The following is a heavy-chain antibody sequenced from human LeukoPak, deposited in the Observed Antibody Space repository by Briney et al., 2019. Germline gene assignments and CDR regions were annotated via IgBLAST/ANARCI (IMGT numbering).Heavy chain of an antibody. Sequence: GGSLRLSCAASGFTFSSYAMSWVRQAPGKGLEWVSAISGRGGSTYYADSVKGRFTISRDNSKNTLYLQMNSLRAEDTAVYYCAKGRGRWLQFAYWGQGTLVTVSS. D-gene: IGHD5-24*01. CDR1: GFTFSSYA. V-gene: IGHV3-23*01. CDR2: ISGRGGST. J-gene: IGHJ4*02. CDR3: AKGRGRWLQFAY.